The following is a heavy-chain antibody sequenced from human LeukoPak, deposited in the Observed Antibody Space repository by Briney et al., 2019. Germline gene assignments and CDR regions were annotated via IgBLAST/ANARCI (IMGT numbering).Heavy chain of an antibody. Sequence: GGSLRLSCAASGFTFSSYAMHWVRQAPGKGLEYVSAISSNGGSTYYANSVKGRFTISRDNSKNTLYLQMGSLRAEDMAVYYCARGRYDSSGYPNYWGQGTLVTVSA. CDR2: ISSNGGST. D-gene: IGHD3-22*01. CDR1: GFTFSSYA. V-gene: IGHV3-64*01. J-gene: IGHJ4*02. CDR3: ARGRYDSSGYPNY.